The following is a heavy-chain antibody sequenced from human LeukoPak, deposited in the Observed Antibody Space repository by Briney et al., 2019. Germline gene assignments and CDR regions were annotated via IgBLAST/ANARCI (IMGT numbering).Heavy chain of an antibody. D-gene: IGHD3-10*01. CDR1: GFTFSSYS. J-gene: IGHJ4*02. V-gene: IGHV3-48*04. CDR2: ISSSSSTI. Sequence: GGSLRLSCAASGFTFSSYSMNWVRQAPGKGLEWVSYISSSSSTIYYAASVKGRFTISRDNAKNSLYLQMNSLRAEDTAVYYCARSTGGTMVRGVILFDYWGQGTLVTVSS. CDR3: ARSTGGTMVRGVILFDY.